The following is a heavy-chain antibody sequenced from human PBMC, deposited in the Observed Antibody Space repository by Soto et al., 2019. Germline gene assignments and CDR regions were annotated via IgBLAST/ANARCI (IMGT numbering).Heavy chain of an antibody. CDR3: AGFVWFRGIDV. CDR2: TYYRSKWIH. J-gene: IGHJ6*02. V-gene: IGHV6-1*01. D-gene: IGHD3-16*01. CDR1: GDSVSSSSAA. Sequence: SQTLSLTCDISGDSVSSSSAAWNWIRQSPSRGLEWLGRTYYRSKWIHEYTVSMESRITINPETSKNQFSLHIYSVTPEDTAVYSCAGFVWFRGIDVWGQGTTVTVSS.